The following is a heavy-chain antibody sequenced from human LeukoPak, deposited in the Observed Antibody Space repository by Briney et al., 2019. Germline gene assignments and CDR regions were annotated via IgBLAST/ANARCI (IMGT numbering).Heavy chain of an antibody. CDR3: ARDQLRNYDFWSGYYTGRYYGMDV. V-gene: IGHV3-23*01. CDR2: ISIGGGTT. Sequence: GGSLRLSCGASGFMFSNYVMNWVRQAPGKGLEWVSTISIGGGTTFYADSVKGRFTISRDNSKNTLHLQMNSLRAEDTAVYYCARDQLRNYDFWSGYYTGRYYGMDVWGQGTTVTVSS. CDR1: GFMFSNYV. J-gene: IGHJ6*02. D-gene: IGHD3-3*01.